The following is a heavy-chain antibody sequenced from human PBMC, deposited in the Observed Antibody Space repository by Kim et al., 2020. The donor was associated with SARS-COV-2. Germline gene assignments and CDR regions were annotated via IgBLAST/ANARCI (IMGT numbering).Heavy chain of an antibody. CDR1: GFTVSSNY. V-gene: IGHV3-53*04. CDR3: ARGTVEHGLAV. D-gene: IGHD6-19*01. J-gene: IGHJ3*01. Sequence: GGSLRLSCAASGFTVSSNYMSWVRQAPGKGLEWVSVIYSGGSTYYAASVKGRLTISRHNSKKTLYLQMNSLRTEDTTVYDCARGTVEHGLAVWGQGAMGT. CDR2: IYSGGST.